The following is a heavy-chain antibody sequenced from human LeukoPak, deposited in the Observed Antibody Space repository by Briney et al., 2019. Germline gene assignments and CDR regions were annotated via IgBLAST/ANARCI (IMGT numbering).Heavy chain of an antibody. D-gene: IGHD3-3*01. CDR3: ARGGPRDYDFWSGYSTFDY. J-gene: IGHJ4*02. CDR1: GGSFSGYY. V-gene: IGHV4-34*01. CDR2: INHSGST. Sequence: PSETLSLTXAVYGGSFSGYYWSWIRQPPGKGLEWIGEINHSGSTNYNPSLKSRVTISVDTSKNQFSLKLSSVTAADTAVYYCARGGPRDYDFWSGYSTFDYWGQGTLVTVSS.